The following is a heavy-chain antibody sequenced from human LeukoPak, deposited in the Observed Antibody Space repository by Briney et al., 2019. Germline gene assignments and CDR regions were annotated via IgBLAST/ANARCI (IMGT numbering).Heavy chain of an antibody. CDR2: INPNSGGT. CDR1: GYTFTGYY. CDR3: ARVGRGVRGVIVFWFDP. D-gene: IGHD3-10*01. Sequence: ASVNVSCKASGYTFTGYYMHWVRQAPGQGLEWMGWINPNSGGTNYAQKFQGRVTMTRDTSISTAYMELSRLRSDDTAVYYCARVGRGVRGVIVFWFDPWGQGTLVTVST. J-gene: IGHJ5*02. V-gene: IGHV1-2*02.